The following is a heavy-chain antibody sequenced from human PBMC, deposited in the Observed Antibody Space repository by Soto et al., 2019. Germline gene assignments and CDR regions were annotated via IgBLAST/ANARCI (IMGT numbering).Heavy chain of an antibody. D-gene: IGHD1-1*01. V-gene: IGHV4-39*01. CDR2: IYYSGST. CDR3: ARGKLAIEIDY. CDR1: GGSISSSSYY. Sequence: SETLSLTCTVSGGSISSSSYYWGWIRQPPGKGLEWIGSIYYSGSTYYNPSLKSRVTISVDTSKNQFSLKLSSVTAADTAVYYCARGKLAIEIDYWGQGTLVTVSS. J-gene: IGHJ4*02.